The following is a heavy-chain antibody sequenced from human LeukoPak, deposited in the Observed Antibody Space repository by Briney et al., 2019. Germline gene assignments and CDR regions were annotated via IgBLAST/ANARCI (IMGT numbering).Heavy chain of an antibody. Sequence: QSGGSLRLSCAASGFSFSSFAMSWVRQAPGKGLEWVSAITGSGSNTYYADSVKGRFTISRDNAKNTLYLQMNSLRAEDTAVYYCARNYYITWGQGTLVTVSS. J-gene: IGHJ5*02. CDR3: ARNYYIT. CDR1: GFSFSSFA. CDR2: ITGSGSNT. V-gene: IGHV3-23*01. D-gene: IGHD3-22*01.